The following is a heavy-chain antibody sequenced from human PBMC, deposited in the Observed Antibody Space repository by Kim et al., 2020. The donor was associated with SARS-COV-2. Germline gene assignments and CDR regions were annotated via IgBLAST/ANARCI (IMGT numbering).Heavy chain of an antibody. J-gene: IGHJ4*02. CDR2: IYYSGST. CDR3: ARLQKGSSFDY. CDR1: GGSISSSSYY. V-gene: IGHV4-39*01. Sequence: SETLSLTCTVSGGSISSSSYYWGWIRQPPGKGLEWIGSIYYSGSTYYNPSLKSRVTISVDTSKNQFSLKLSSVTAADTAVYYCARLQKGSSFDYWGQGTLVTVSS. D-gene: IGHD6-13*01.